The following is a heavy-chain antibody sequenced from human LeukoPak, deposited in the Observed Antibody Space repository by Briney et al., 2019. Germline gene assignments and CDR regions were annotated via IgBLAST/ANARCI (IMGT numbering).Heavy chain of an antibody. J-gene: IGHJ6*03. CDR2: IYSGGST. CDR1: GFTVSANY. V-gene: IGHV3-66*01. Sequence: GGSLRLSCAASGFTVSANYMTWVRQAPGKGLEWVSSIYSGGSTYYSDSVKGRFTISRDNSKNTLYLQMNSLRAEDTAVYYCAKDQMRLRSYYYMDVWGKGTTVTVSS. CDR3: AKDQMRLRSYYYMDV. D-gene: IGHD6-25*01.